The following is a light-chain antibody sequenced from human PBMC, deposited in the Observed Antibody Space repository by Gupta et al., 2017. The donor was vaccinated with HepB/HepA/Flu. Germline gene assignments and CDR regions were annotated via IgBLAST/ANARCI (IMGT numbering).Light chain of an antibody. Sequence: VALGQTVRITCQGDSLRSYYASWYQQKPGQAPVLVIYGKNNRPSGIPDRFSGSSSGNTASLTITGAQAEDEADYYCNSLDSSGNHVVFGGGTKLTVL. CDR1: SLRSYY. CDR3: NSLDSSGNHVV. J-gene: IGLJ2*01. CDR2: GKN. V-gene: IGLV3-19*01.